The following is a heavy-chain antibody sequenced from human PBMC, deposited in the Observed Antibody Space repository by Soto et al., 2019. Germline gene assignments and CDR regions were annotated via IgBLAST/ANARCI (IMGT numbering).Heavy chain of an antibody. CDR2: IKSIVERRTT. CDR3: TTDYWFDP. Sequence: EVQLVESGGGLVKPGGSLRLSCVASGLTFTNAWMNWVRQAPGKGPEWVGRIKSIVERRTTEYASPVKGRFIISRDDSKNTLYLQMNSLKTDDTAVYYCTTDYWFDPWGRGTLVTVSS. V-gene: IGHV3-15*01. CDR1: GLTFTNAW. J-gene: IGHJ5*02.